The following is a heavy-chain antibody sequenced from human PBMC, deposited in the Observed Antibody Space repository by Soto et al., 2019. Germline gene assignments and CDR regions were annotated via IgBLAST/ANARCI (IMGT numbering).Heavy chain of an antibody. V-gene: IGHV1-69*02. CDR3: ATSYGSGSQAVDY. Sequence: QVHLVQSGAELKKPGSSVRVSCKASGDTFNFYTINWVRQAPGLGLEWMGRTNPSLSMSNSALKFQGRLSISADKSTSTADMDLRSLRSDDTAVYYCATSYGSGSQAVDYWGQGALVTVSS. CDR1: GDTFNFYT. D-gene: IGHD3-10*01. J-gene: IGHJ4*02. CDR2: TNPSLSMS.